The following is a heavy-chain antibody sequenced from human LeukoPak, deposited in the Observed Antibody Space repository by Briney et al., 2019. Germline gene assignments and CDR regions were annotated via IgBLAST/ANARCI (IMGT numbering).Heavy chain of an antibody. J-gene: IGHJ4*02. CDR2: ISGSGGST. CDR3: AKGVYYYDSSGYSYYFDY. Sequence: GSLRLSCAASGFTFSSYAMGWVRQAPGKGLEWVSAISGSGGSTYYADSVKGRFTISRDNSKNTLYLQMNSLRAEDTAVYYCAKGVYYYDSSGYSYYFDYWGQGTLVTVSS. CDR1: GFTFSSYA. D-gene: IGHD3-22*01. V-gene: IGHV3-23*01.